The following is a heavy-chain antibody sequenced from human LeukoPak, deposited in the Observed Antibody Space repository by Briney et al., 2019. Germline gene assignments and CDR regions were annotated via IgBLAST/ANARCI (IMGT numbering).Heavy chain of an antibody. Sequence: LSGGSLRLSCAASGFTFSSYSMNWVRQAPGKGLEWVSAISGSGGSTYYADSVKGRFTISRDNSKNTLYLQMNSLRAEDTAVYYCAKLSYDSSGYPDYWGQGTLVTVSS. CDR1: GFTFSSYS. J-gene: IGHJ4*02. D-gene: IGHD3-22*01. CDR3: AKLSYDSSGYPDY. CDR2: ISGSGGST. V-gene: IGHV3-23*01.